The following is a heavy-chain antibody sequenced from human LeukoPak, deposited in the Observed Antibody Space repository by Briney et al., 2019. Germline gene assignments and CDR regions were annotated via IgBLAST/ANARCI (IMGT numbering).Heavy chain of an antibody. V-gene: IGHV1-2*02. CDR1: GGTFSSYA. CDR2: INPNSGGT. CDR3: ARGDIVVVPAAGVYNWFDP. J-gene: IGHJ5*02. D-gene: IGHD2-2*01. Sequence: GASVTVSCKASGGTFSSYAISWVRQAPGQGLEWMGWINPNSGGTNYAQKFQGRVTMTRDTSISTAYMELSRLRSDDTAVYYCARGDIVVVPAAGVYNWFDPWGQGTLVTVSS.